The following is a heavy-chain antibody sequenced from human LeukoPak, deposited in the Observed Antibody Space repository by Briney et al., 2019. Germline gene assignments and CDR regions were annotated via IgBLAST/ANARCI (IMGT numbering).Heavy chain of an antibody. J-gene: IGHJ4*02. CDR3: ARAHFSAYTGSE. D-gene: IGHD3-16*01. CDR1: GDTFSNYA. V-gene: IGHV1-69*01. Sequence: SVKVSCKASGDTFSNYAIYWVRQAPGQGLEWVGGILPIIGATKNGQKLQGRVTSTADESTSTVYMELSSLRSEDTAIYYCARAHFSAYTGSEWGQGTLVTVSS. CDR2: ILPIIGAT.